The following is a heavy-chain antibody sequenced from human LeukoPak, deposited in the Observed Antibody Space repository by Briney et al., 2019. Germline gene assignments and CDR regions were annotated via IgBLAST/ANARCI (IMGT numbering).Heavy chain of an antibody. J-gene: IGHJ4*02. Sequence: PGRSLRLSCAASGFIFDDHGMHWVRQAPGKGLEWVSGISWSSGIIGYADSVKGRFTISRDNAKNTLYLQMNSLRAEDTAVYYCARGMFGGYYTDFWGQGTLVTVSS. CDR3: ARGMFGGYYTDF. CDR2: ISWSSGII. D-gene: IGHD3-3*01. CDR1: GFIFDDHG. V-gene: IGHV3-9*01.